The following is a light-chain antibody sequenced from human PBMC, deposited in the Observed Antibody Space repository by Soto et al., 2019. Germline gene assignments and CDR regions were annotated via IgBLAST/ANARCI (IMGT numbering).Light chain of an antibody. J-gene: IGKJ4*01. CDR2: LAS. V-gene: IGKV1-17*01. CDR1: QDIRNE. Sequence: DIQMTQSPSSVSASVGDRVTITCRASQDIRNELAWYQHNPAEAPKRLIYLASTLQSGGPSRFSGSASGTEFTLTISSLQPEDFATYYCLQHHNYPPLTLGGGTKVEIK. CDR3: LQHHNYPPLT.